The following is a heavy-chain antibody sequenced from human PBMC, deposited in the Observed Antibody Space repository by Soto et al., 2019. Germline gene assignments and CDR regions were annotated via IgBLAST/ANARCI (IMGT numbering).Heavy chain of an antibody. CDR2: IYHSGST. CDR3: ARGAQYQLLSPHYNWFDP. Sequence: PSETLSLTCSLSGGSISSGGYSWSWIRQPPGKGLEWIGYIYHSGSTYYNPSLKSRVTISVDRSKNQFSLKLSSVTAADTAVYYCARGAQYQLLSPHYNWFDPWGQGTLVTVSS. J-gene: IGHJ5*02. CDR1: GGSISSGGYS. D-gene: IGHD2-2*01. V-gene: IGHV4-30-2*01.